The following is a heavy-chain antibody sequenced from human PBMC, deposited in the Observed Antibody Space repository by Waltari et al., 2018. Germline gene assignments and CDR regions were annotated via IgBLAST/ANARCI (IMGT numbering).Heavy chain of an antibody. Sequence: QVQLQESGPGLVKPSETLSLTCAVSGYSISSGYYWGWFRQPPGKGLEWIGRIYHSGSPYYNQALKSRVTIAVDTSKNKCALTRSSVTAADTAVYYCATSNWNYERPPSYWGQGTLVTVSS. CDR3: ATSNWNYERPPSY. J-gene: IGHJ4*02. D-gene: IGHD1-7*01. V-gene: IGHV4-38-2*01. CDR1: GYSISSGYY. CDR2: IYHSGSP.